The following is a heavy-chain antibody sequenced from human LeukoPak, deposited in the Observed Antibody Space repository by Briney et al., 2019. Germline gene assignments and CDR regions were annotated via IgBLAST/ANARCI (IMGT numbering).Heavy chain of an antibody. CDR1: GGSISSYY. D-gene: IGHD1-7*01. V-gene: IGHV4-59*01. Sequence: SETLSLTCTVSGGSISSYYWSWIRQPPGKGLEWIGYIYYSGSTNYNPSLKSRVTISVDTSKNQFSLKLSSVTAADTAVYYCARLVLELSSTAGHWGQGTLVTVSS. CDR2: IYYSGST. J-gene: IGHJ4*02. CDR3: ARLVLELSSTAGH.